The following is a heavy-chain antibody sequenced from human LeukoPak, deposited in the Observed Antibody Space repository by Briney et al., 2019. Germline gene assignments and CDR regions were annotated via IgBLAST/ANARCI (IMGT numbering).Heavy chain of an antibody. CDR3: ARDTAAAGTGWFYYYYYMDV. CDR1: GYTFAGYY. CDR2: INPNSGGT. V-gene: IGHV1-2*02. D-gene: IGHD6-13*01. Sequence: ASVKVSCKASGYTFAGYYMHWVRQAPGQGLEWMGWINPNSGGTNYAQKFQGRVTMTRDTSISTAYMELSRLRSDDTAVYYCARDTAAAGTGWFYYYYYMDVWGKGTTVTISS. J-gene: IGHJ6*03.